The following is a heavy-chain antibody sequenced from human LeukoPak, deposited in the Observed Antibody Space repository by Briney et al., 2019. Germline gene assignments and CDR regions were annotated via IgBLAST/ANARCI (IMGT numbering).Heavy chain of an antibody. J-gene: IGHJ5*02. V-gene: IGHV3-30*03. CDR1: GFTFNMYG. CDR2: ISFDGSNK. CDR3: ARDKNFNNWFDP. Sequence: GGSLRLSCAASGFTFNMYGMHWVRQAPGKGLEWMAVISFDGSNKYYADSVKGRFTISRDNSENTLYLQMNSLRAEDTAVYYCARDKNFNNWFDPWGQGTLVTVSS. D-gene: IGHD1-7*01.